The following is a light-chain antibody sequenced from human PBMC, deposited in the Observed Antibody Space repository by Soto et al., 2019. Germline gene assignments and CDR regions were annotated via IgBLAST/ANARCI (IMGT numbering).Light chain of an antibody. CDR1: QSVSSY. Sequence: EIVLTQSPATLSLSPGERPTLSCRASQSVSSYLAWYQQKPGQAPRLLIYDASNRATGIPARFSGSGSGTDLTLTISSLEPEDFAVYYCQQRSTRTFGQGTKVDIK. CDR2: DAS. CDR3: QQRSTRT. J-gene: IGKJ1*01. V-gene: IGKV3-11*01.